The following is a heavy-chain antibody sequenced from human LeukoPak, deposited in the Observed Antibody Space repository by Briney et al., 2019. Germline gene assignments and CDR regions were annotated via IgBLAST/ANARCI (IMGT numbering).Heavy chain of an antibody. J-gene: IGHJ3*02. D-gene: IGHD1-26*01. Sequence: GESLNISCKGSGYSFTSYWIGWVRQMPGKGLEWMGIIYPGDSDTRYSPSFQGQVTISADKSISTAYLQWSSLKASDTAMYYCARMVVGATGGYAFDIWGQGTMVTVSS. V-gene: IGHV5-51*01. CDR1: GYSFTSYW. CDR3: ARMVVGATGGYAFDI. CDR2: IYPGDSDT.